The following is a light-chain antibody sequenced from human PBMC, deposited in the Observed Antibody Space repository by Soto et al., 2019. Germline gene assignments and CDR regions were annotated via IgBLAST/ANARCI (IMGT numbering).Light chain of an antibody. J-gene: IGKJ5*01. Sequence: EIVLTQSPDTLSLSPGESATLSCRASQRVSSTYLAWYQQKPGRAPRLLIYGASTRATGIPDRFIGSGSGTDFTLTISRLEPEDFAVFYCQQYDNSITFGQGTRLEIE. V-gene: IGKV3-20*01. CDR1: QRVSSTY. CDR2: GAS. CDR3: QQYDNSIT.